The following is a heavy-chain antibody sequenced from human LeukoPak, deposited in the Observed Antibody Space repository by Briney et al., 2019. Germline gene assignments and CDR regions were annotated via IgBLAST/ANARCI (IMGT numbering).Heavy chain of an antibody. CDR1: GGPISNYY. D-gene: IGHD3-3*01. V-gene: IGHV4-59*08. CDR3: ARSFGSKNAFDV. CDR2: VYYSGNT. Sequence: RTSETLSLTCTVSGGPISNYYWNWIRQAPGKGLEWIGNVYYSGNTNYNPSLKSRVSISLDTSRNQFFLNLSSVTAADTAVYYCARSFGSKNAFDVRGQGTVVTVSS. J-gene: IGHJ3*01.